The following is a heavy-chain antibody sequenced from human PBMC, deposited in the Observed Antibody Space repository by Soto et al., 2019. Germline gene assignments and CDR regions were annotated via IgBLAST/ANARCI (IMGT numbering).Heavy chain of an antibody. Sequence: GASVKVSCKASGGTFSSYAISWVRQAPGQGLEWMGGIIPIFGTANYAQKFQGRVTITADESTSTAYMELSSLRSEDTAVYYCARSVDTATRPNGGLGKPYYYYGMDVWGQGTTVTVSS. J-gene: IGHJ6*02. CDR3: ARSVDTATRPNGGLGKPYYYYGMDV. CDR1: GGTFSSYA. D-gene: IGHD5-18*01. CDR2: IIPIFGTA. V-gene: IGHV1-69*13.